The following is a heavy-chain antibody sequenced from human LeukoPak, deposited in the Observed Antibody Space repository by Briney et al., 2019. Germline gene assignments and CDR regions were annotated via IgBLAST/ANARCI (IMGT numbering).Heavy chain of an antibody. CDR3: AAYSSCDY. V-gene: IGHV3-7*03. J-gene: IGHJ4*02. CDR1: GFTFSNYW. Sequence: GGSLRLSCAASGFTFSNYWMSWVRQAPGKGLEWVANIKQDGGEIFYVDSVKGRFTISRDNSKNTLYLQMNSLRAEDTAVYYCAAYSSCDYWGQGTLVTVSS. D-gene: IGHD6-6*01. CDR2: IKQDGGEI.